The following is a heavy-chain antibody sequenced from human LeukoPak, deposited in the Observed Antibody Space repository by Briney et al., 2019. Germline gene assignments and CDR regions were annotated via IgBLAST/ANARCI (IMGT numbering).Heavy chain of an antibody. CDR2: TYFSGST. J-gene: IGHJ5*02. D-gene: IGHD4-11*01. V-gene: IGHV4-59*01. CDR1: GGSISSYY. CDR3: ARVNYGWFDP. Sequence: SETLSLTCTVFGGSISSYYWSWIRQPPGKGLEWIGYTYFSGSTNYNPSFKSRVTISVDTSKNQFSLKLSSVTAADTALYYCARVNYGWFDPWGQGTLVTVSS.